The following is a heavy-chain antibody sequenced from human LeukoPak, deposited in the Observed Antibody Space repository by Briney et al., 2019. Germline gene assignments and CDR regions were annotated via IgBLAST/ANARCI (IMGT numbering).Heavy chain of an antibody. J-gene: IGHJ4*02. CDR3: ATTIAAAGFRDY. CDR1: GGSFSGYY. Sequence: SETLSLTCAVYGGSFSGYYWSWIRRPPGKGLEWIGEINHSGSTNYNPSLKSRVTISVDTSKNQFSLKLSSVTAADTAVHYCATTIAAAGFRDYWGQGTLVTVSS. CDR2: INHSGST. D-gene: IGHD6-13*01. V-gene: IGHV4-34*01.